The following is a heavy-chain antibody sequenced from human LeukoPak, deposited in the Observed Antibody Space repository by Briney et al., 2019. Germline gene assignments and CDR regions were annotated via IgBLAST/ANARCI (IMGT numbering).Heavy chain of an antibody. CDR1: GFTFSSYW. D-gene: IGHD4-17*01. Sequence: GGSLRLSCAASGFTFSSYWMSWVRQAPGKGLEWVAVISYDGSNKYYADSVKGRFTISRDNSKNTLYLQMNSLRAEDTAVYYCAKTQVFYGDYPLFDYWGQGTLVTVSS. V-gene: IGHV3-30*18. J-gene: IGHJ4*02. CDR3: AKTQVFYGDYPLFDY. CDR2: ISYDGSNK.